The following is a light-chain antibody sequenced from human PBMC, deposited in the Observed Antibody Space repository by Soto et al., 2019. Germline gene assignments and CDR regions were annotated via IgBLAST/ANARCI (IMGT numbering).Light chain of an antibody. CDR1: QSVLYSSNNKNY. Sequence: DIVMTQSPDSLAVSLGERATINCKSSQSVLYSSNNKNYLAWYQQKPGQPPKLIIYWASTRESGVPDRFSGSGSGTDFTLTISSRQAEDVAVYYCQQYYSTAWTFGQGTKVEIK. CDR2: WAS. CDR3: QQYYSTAWT. V-gene: IGKV4-1*01. J-gene: IGKJ1*01.